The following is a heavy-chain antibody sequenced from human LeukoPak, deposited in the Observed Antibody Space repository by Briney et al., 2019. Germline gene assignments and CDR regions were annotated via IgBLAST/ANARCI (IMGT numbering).Heavy chain of an antibody. J-gene: IGHJ5*02. D-gene: IGHD2-2*01. CDR3: AREIVVPDARHNWFDR. Sequence: PSETLSLTCTVSGGSLSTSIYYWGWIRQPPGKGLEWIGSIYYSGSTYYNPSLKSRVTISIDTSNKQFYLKLNSVTAADTAVYYCAREIVVPDARHNWFDRWGQGTLVTVSS. CDR1: GGSLSTSIYY. CDR2: IYYSGST. V-gene: IGHV4-39*07.